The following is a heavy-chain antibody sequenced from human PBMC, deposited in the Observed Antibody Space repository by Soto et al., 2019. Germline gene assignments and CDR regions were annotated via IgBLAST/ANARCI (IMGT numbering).Heavy chain of an antibody. Sequence: QVQLVESGGGVVQPGRSLRLSCAASGFTFSSYGMHWVRQAPGKGLEWVAVISYDGSNKYYADSVKGRFTISRDNSKNTLYLQMNSLRAEDTAVYYCAKIGHQLTYYYYGMDVWGQGTTVTVSS. D-gene: IGHD2-2*01. CDR3: AKIGHQLTYYYYGMDV. CDR2: ISYDGSNK. CDR1: GFTFSSYG. J-gene: IGHJ6*02. V-gene: IGHV3-30*18.